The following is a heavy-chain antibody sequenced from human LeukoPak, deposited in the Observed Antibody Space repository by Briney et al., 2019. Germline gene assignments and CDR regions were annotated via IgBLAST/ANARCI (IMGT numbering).Heavy chain of an antibody. D-gene: IGHD1-26*01. CDR2: FSGSSGNI. CDR1: GFTFSTYI. V-gene: IGHV3-23*01. Sequence: GGSLRLSCAASGFTFSTYIMSWVRQAPGKGLEWVSTFSGSSGNIYYADSVKGRFTISRDNSKNTLYLQMSSLKTEDTAVYYCTRDNWVGTYRIDLWGQGTLVTVSS. J-gene: IGHJ5*02. CDR3: TRDNWVGTYRIDL.